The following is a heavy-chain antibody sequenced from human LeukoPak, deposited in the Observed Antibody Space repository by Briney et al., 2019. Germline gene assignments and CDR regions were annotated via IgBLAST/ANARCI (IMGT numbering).Heavy chain of an antibody. CDR1: GFTVSSNY. J-gene: IGHJ6*03. CDR2: IYSGGST. Sequence: GGPLRLSCAASGFTVSSNYMSWVRQAPGKGLEWVSIIYSGGSTFYADSVKGRFTISRDNSKNTLYLQMNSLRAEDTAVYYCAKGSESGYSYGYYYYYYMDVRGKGTTVTVSS. CDR3: AKGSESGYSYGYYYYYYMDV. V-gene: IGHV3-53*01. D-gene: IGHD5-18*01.